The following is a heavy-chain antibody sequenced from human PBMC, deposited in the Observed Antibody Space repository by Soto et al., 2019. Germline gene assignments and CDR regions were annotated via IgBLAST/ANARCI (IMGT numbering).Heavy chain of an antibody. J-gene: IGHJ4*02. V-gene: IGHV1-69*01. Sequence: QVQLVQSGAEVKKPGSSVKVSCKASGGTFSSYRINWVRQAPGQGLEWVGGIVPSYRTADYAQKFQGRVTITTAESARTSYMELRSLKSQDTAVYYCARDSGAKLSSSWGQGTLVTVSS. D-gene: IGHD6-13*01. CDR1: GGTFSSYR. CDR3: ARDSGAKLSSS. CDR2: IVPSYRTA.